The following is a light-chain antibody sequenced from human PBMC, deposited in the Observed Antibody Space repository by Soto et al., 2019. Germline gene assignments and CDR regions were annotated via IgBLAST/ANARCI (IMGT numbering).Light chain of an antibody. Sequence: QSVLTQPASVSGSPGQSITISCTGTSSDVGSYNIVSWYQQHPGKAPKVMIYEVSKRPSGVSSRFSGSKSGNTASLTISGLQAEDEADYYCCSYAGIYTWVFGGGTKLTVL. CDR1: SSDVGSYNI. CDR2: EVS. V-gene: IGLV2-23*02. CDR3: CSYAGIYTWV. J-gene: IGLJ3*02.